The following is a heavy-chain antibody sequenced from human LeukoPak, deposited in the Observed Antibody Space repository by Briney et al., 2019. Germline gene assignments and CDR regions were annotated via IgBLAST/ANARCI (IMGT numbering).Heavy chain of an antibody. D-gene: IGHD1-14*01. Sequence: PGGSLRLSCAASGFTFSDCYMSWIRQAPGKGLEWVSYISSSGSTIYYADSVKGRFTISRDNAKNSLYLQMNSLRAEDTAVYYCARDPESSSDAFDIWGQGTMVTVSS. V-gene: IGHV3-11*01. CDR3: ARDPESSSDAFDI. CDR2: ISSSGSTI. J-gene: IGHJ3*02. CDR1: GFTFSDCY.